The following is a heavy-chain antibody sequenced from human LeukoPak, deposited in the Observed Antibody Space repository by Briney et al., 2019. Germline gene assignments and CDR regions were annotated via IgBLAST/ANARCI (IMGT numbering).Heavy chain of an antibody. D-gene: IGHD6-19*01. V-gene: IGHV3-64D*06. CDR1: GFTFSSYA. CDR3: VKDSYSSGWYGDFDY. CDR2: ISSNGGST. J-gene: IGHJ4*02. Sequence: PGGSLRLSCSASGFTFSSYAMHWVRRAPGKGLEYVSAISSNGGSTYYADSVKGRFTISRDNSKNTLYLQMSSLRAEDTAVYYCVKDSYSSGWYGDFDYWGQGTLVTVSS.